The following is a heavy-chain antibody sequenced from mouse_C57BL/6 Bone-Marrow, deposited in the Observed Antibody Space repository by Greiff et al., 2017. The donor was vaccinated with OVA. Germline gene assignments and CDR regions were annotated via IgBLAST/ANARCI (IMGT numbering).Heavy chain of an antibody. CDR3: ARGELRPY. V-gene: IGHV1-76*01. Sequence: VKLVESGAELVRPGASVKLSCKASGYTFTDYYINWVKQRPGQGLEWIARIYPGSGNTYYNEKFKGKATLTAEKSSSTAYMQLSSLTSEDSAVYFCARGELRPYWGQGTTLTVSS. CDR1: GYTFTDYY. D-gene: IGHD3-2*02. CDR2: IYPGSGNT. J-gene: IGHJ2*01.